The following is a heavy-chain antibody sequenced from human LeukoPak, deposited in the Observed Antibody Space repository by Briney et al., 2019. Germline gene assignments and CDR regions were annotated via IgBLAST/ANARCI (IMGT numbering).Heavy chain of an antibody. D-gene: IGHD6-19*01. J-gene: IGHJ4*02. V-gene: IGHV3-7*01. CDR2: IKEDGSEK. Sequence: GGSLRLSCAASGFTFNRDWTAWVRQAPGKGLEWVANIKEDGSEKNYVDSVKGRFTISRDNAENSVYLQMNDLRAEDTGVYYCVTKEPSTSGWSYWGQGTLVTVSS. CDR1: GFTFNRDW. CDR3: VTKEPSTSGWSY.